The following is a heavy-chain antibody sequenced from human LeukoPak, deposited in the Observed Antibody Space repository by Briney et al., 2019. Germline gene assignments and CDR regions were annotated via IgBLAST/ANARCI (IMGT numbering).Heavy chain of an antibody. D-gene: IGHD6-19*01. J-gene: IGHJ4*02. V-gene: IGHV3-7*01. CDR2: IKEDGSEK. Sequence: GGSLRLSCAASGFTFNRDWTAWVRQAPGKGLEWVANIKEDGSEKNYVDSVKGRFTISRDNAENSVYLQMNDLRAEDTGVYYCVTKEPSTSGWSYWGQGTLVTVSS. CDR1: GFTFNRDW. CDR3: VTKEPSTSGWSY.